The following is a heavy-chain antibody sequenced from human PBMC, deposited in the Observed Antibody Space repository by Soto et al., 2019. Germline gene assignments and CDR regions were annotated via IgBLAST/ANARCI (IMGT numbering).Heavy chain of an antibody. CDR1: GFTFDDYT. CDR2: ISCDGGST. J-gene: IGHJ4*02. V-gene: IGHV3-43*01. CDR3: AKGIGGSGYPSCDY. Sequence: EVQLVESGGVVVQPGGSLRLSCAASGFTFDDYTMHWVRQAPGKGLEWVSLISCDGGSTYYADSVKGRFTISRDNSKNTLYLQMNSLRTEDTALYYCAKGIGGSGYPSCDYWGQGTLVTVSS. D-gene: IGHD3-3*01.